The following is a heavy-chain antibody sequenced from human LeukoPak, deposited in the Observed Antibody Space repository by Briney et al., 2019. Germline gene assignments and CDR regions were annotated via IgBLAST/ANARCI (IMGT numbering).Heavy chain of an antibody. Sequence: GASVKVSCKASGYTFTGYYMHWVRQAPGQGLEWMGRINPNSGGTNYAQKFQGRVTMTRDTSISTAYMELSRLRSADPAVYYCAGGVGSGRGGFDYWGQGTLVTVSS. CDR3: AGGVGSGRGGFDY. J-gene: IGHJ4*02. CDR1: GYTFTGYY. V-gene: IGHV1-2*06. D-gene: IGHD1-26*01. CDR2: INPNSGGT.